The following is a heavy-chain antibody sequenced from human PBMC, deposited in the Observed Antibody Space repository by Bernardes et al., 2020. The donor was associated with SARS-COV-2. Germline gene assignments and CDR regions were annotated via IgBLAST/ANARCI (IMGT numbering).Heavy chain of an antibody. J-gene: IGHJ3*02. CDR2: FDPQQHKI. Sequence: ASVKVSCKASGYTFTGYYMHWVRQAPGKGLEWLGGFDPQQHKIIYAQKFQGRVTMTEDTSTDTAYMELRSLRSEDTAVYYCATDDPAGAVFGVVIYALHIWGQGTMVTVSS. CDR3: ATDDPAGAVFGVVIYALHI. CDR1: GYTFTGYY. D-gene: IGHD3-3*01. V-gene: IGHV1-24*01.